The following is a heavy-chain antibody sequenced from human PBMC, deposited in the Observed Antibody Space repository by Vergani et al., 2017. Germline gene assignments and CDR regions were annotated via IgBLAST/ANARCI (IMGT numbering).Heavy chain of an antibody. J-gene: IGHJ6*01. D-gene: IGHD2-2*01. CDR3: ATQYCSSTSCYVGIDYYYYGMDV. CDR2: FDPEDGET. CDR1: GYTLTELS. V-gene: IGHV1-24*01. Sequence: QVQLVQSGAEVKKPGASVKVSCKVSGYTLTELSMHWVRQAPGKGLEWMGGFDPEDGETIYAQKFQGRVTMTEDTSTDTAYMELSSLRSEDTAVYYCATQYCSSTSCYVGIDYYYYGMDVWGKGPRSPSPQ.